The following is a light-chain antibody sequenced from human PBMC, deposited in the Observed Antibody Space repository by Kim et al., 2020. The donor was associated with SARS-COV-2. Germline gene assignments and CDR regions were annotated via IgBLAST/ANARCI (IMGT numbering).Light chain of an antibody. CDR3: QRCNSAPWT. CDR2: DAS. Sequence: AYVGDRVTITCRSSQGISNLLAWYQHKPGTVPKLLIYDASVLQSGVPSRFSGSGSGTDFTLPISSLQPEDVATYYCQRCNSAPWTFGQGTKVDIK. V-gene: IGKV1-27*01. CDR1: QGISNL. J-gene: IGKJ1*01.